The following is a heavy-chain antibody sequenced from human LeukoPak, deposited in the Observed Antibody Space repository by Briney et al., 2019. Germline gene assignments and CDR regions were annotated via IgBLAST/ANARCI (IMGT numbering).Heavy chain of an antibody. V-gene: IGHV3-30-3*01. J-gene: IGHJ4*02. CDR3: ARDPFSVAGTLYYFDY. CDR2: ISYDGSNK. CDR1: GFTFSRYA. Sequence: GGSLRLSRAASGFTFSRYAMHWVRQAPGKGLEWVAVISYDGSNKYYADSVKGRFTISRDNSKNMLYLQMNSLRTEDTAVYYCARDPFSVAGTLYYFDYWGQGTLVTVSS. D-gene: IGHD6-19*01.